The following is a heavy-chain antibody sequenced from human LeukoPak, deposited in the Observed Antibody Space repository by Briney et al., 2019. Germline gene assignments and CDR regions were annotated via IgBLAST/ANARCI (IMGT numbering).Heavy chain of an antibody. V-gene: IGHV3-48*03. CDR1: GLSFSNYE. CDR2: ISGSGSTI. Sequence: QTGGSLRLSCAASGLSFSNYEMNWVRQAPGKGLEWVSYISGSGSTIYYADSVKGRFTVSRDNAKKSLYLQMNSLRAEDTAIYYCATYYYDSSAQRGDDAFDIWGQGTMVTVSS. D-gene: IGHD3-22*01. J-gene: IGHJ3*02. CDR3: ATYYYDSSAQRGDDAFDI.